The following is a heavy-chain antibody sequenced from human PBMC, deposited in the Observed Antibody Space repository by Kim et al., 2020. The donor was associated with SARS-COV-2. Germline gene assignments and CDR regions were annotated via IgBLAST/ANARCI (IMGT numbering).Heavy chain of an antibody. V-gene: IGHV3-23*01. J-gene: IGHJ2*01. CDR2: ISGNVVIT. CDR3: VKRQGGVSIFFF. Sequence: GGSLRLSCEASGFTFSSYAMSWVRQAPGKGLEWVSSISGNVVITRYIDSVKGRFTISRDNSKRTLKIQMSGLGAENTAVYYCVKRQGGVSIFFFWG. CDR1: GFTFSSYA. D-gene: IGHD3-16*01.